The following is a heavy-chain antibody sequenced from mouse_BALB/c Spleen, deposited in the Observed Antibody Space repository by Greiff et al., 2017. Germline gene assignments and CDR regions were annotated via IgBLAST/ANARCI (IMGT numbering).Heavy chain of an antibody. D-gene: IGHD2-2*01. CDR1: GYTFTSYW. J-gene: IGHJ3*01. V-gene: IGHV1-7*01. CDR2: INPSTGYT. CDR3: ARSYGYDSWFAY. Sequence: QVQLQQSGAELAKPGASVKMSCKASGYTFTSYWMHWVKQRPGQGLEWIGYINPSTGYTEYNQKFKDKATLTADKSSSTAYMQLSSLTSEDSAVYYCARSYGYDSWFAYWGQGTLVTVSA.